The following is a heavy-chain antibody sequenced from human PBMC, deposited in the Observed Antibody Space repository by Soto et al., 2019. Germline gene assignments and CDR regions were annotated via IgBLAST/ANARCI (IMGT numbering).Heavy chain of an antibody. D-gene: IGHD6-25*01. J-gene: IGHJ6*02. CDR2: ISYDGSNK. CDR3: AKGRRPNYYYGMDV. Sequence: QVQLVESGGGVVQPGRSLRLSCAASGFTFSSYGMHWVRQAPGKGLEWVAVISYDGSNKYYADSVEGRFTISRDNSKNTLYLQMNSMRAEDTAVYYCAKGRRPNYYYGMDVWGQGTTVTVSS. CDR1: GFTFSSYG. V-gene: IGHV3-30*18.